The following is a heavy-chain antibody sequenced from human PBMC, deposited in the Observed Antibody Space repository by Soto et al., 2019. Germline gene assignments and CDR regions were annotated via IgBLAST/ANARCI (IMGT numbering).Heavy chain of an antibody. V-gene: IGHV3-66*01. CDR1: GFTVSSNY. J-gene: IGHJ3*02. CDR3: ARADGDYGLDAFDI. CDR2: IYSGGST. D-gene: IGHD4-17*01. Sequence: GGSLRLSCAASGFTVSSNYMSWVRQAPGKGLEWVSVIYSGGSTYYADSVKGRFTISRDNSKNTLYLQMNSLRAEDTAVYYCARADGDYGLDAFDIWGQGTMVTVSS.